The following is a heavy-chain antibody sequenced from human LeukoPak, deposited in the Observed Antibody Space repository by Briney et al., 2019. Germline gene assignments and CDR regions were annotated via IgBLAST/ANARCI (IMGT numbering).Heavy chain of an antibody. CDR2: ISPSGGST. CDR3: ARGLYYYDSSAAKFDY. Sequence: GASVKVSCKAFGYTFTSNYMHWVRQAPGQGPEWMGVISPSGGSTTYAQKFQGRVTLTRDMSTSTDYLELSSLRSEDTAVYYCARGLYYYDSSAAKFDYWGQGTLVTVSS. CDR1: GYTFTSNY. J-gene: IGHJ4*02. D-gene: IGHD3-22*01. V-gene: IGHV1-46*01.